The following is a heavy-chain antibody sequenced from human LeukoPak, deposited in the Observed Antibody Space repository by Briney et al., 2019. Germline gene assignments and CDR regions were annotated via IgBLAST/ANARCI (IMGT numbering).Heavy chain of an antibody. CDR3: ARDGPHYSDSSGYRFDY. CDR2: INSDGTRT. J-gene: IGHJ4*02. CDR1: GFTFSSHW. V-gene: IGHV3-74*01. Sequence: GGSLRLSCAASGFTFSSHWMHWVRQRPGKGPAWFSHINSDGTRTSYADSVKGRFTISRDNAKNTLYLQMDRLRAEDTAMYYCARDGPHYSDSSGYRFDYWGRGTLVTVSS. D-gene: IGHD3-22*01.